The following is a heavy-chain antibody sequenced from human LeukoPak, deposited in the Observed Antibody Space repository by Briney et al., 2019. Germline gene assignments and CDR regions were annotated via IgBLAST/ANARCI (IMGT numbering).Heavy chain of an antibody. CDR2: ISSSGSTI. V-gene: IGHV3-48*01. Sequence: GGSLRLSCAASGFTFSSYSMNWVRQAPGKWLEWVSYISSSGSTIYYADSVKGRFTISRDNAKNSLYLQMNSLRAEDTAVYYCAVIGVRGVISAHWFDPWGQGTLVTVSS. J-gene: IGHJ5*02. CDR3: AVIGVRGVISAHWFDP. D-gene: IGHD3-10*01. CDR1: GFTFSSYS.